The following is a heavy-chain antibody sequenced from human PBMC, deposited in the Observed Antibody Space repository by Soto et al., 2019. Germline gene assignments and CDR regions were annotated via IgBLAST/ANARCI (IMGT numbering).Heavy chain of an antibody. D-gene: IGHD6-19*01. Sequence: GESLKISCKGSGYSFTSYWIGWVRQMPGKGLEWMGIIYPGDSDTRYSPSFQGQVTIPADKSISTAYLQWSSLKASDTAMYYCARQWVSGWQHYYYYYGMDVCGQGPTVTVYS. CDR3: ARQWVSGWQHYYYYYGMDV. J-gene: IGHJ6*02. V-gene: IGHV5-51*01. CDR1: GYSFTSYW. CDR2: IYPGDSDT.